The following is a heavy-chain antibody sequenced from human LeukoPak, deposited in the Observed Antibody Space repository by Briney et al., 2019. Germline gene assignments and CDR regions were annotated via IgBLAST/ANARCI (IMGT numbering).Heavy chain of an antibody. CDR1: GGSISSYY. Sequence: SETLSLTCTVSGGSISSYYWSWIRQPPGKGLEWIGYIYYSGSTNYSPSLKCRVTISVDTSKNQFSLKLSSVTAADTAVYYCATAVARITMVRGDWFDPWGQGTLVTVSS. J-gene: IGHJ5*02. V-gene: IGHV4-59*01. CDR3: ATAVARITMVRGDWFDP. D-gene: IGHD3-10*01. CDR2: IYYSGST.